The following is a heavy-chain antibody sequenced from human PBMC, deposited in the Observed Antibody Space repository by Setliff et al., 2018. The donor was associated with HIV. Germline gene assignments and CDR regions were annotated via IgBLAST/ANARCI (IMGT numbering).Heavy chain of an antibody. CDR2: IYDSGAT. Sequence: SETLSLTCTVSGGSFNNYHWSWIRQPAGKGLEWIGRIYDSGATNYKPSLKSRVTMSIDKSNNQFSLSLTSVTAADTAIYYCARDRHYYGSGSYGPWGQGILVTVPQ. J-gene: IGHJ5*02. CDR3: ARDRHYYGSGSYGP. V-gene: IGHV4-4*07. D-gene: IGHD3-10*01. CDR1: GGSFNNYH.